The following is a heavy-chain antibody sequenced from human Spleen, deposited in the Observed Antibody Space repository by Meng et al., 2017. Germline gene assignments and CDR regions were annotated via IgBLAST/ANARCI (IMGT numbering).Heavy chain of an antibody. CDR2: IKSRTDGGTT. J-gene: IGHJ4*02. CDR3: TTDVTREDRTNGIFW. V-gene: IGHV3-15*05. CDR1: GFTFSNAW. Sequence: GESLKISCAASGFTFSNAWMSWVRQAPGKGLEWVGRIKSRTDGGTTDHPAPVEGRFTISRDDSKSTLYLQMNSLKTEDTAVYYCTTDVTREDRTNGIFWWGQGTPVTVSS. D-gene: IGHD2-8*01.